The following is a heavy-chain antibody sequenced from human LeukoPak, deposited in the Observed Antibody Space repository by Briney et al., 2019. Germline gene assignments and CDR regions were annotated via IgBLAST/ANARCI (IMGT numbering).Heavy chain of an antibody. CDR3: ATDRGKRSAYNEGGFDD. CDR2: LSYDGTNK. D-gene: IGHD3-16*01. V-gene: IGHV3-30-3*01. J-gene: IGHJ4*02. CDR1: GFTFSSYP. Sequence: GGSLRLSCAAAGFTFSSYPMHWVRQAPGKGLGWVAVLSYDGTNKFYADSVKGRFTISRDNSKNTLFLQLNSLSTEDTAAYYCATDRGKRSAYNEGGFDDWGQGTLVTVYS.